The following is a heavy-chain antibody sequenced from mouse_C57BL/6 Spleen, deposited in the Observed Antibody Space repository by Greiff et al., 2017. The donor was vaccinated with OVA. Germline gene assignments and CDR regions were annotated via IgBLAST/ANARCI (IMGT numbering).Heavy chain of an antibody. Sequence: VQLKESGPGMVKPSQSLSLTCTVTGYSITSGYDWHWIRHFPGNKLEWMGYISYSGSTNYNPSLKSRISITHDTSKNHFFLKLNSVTTEDTATYYCARGGDGYYVSWFAYWGKGTLVTVSA. D-gene: IGHD2-3*01. J-gene: IGHJ3*01. V-gene: IGHV3-1*01. CDR3: ARGGDGYYVSWFAY. CDR2: ISYSGST. CDR1: GYSITSGYD.